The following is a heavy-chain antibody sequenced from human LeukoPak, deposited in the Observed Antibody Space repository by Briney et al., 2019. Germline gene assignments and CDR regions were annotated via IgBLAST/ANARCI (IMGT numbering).Heavy chain of an antibody. CDR1: GGSISSGGYY. CDR2: IYYSGSA. V-gene: IGHV4-31*03. Sequence: SETLSLTCTVSGGSISSGGYYWSWIRQHPGKGLEWIGYIYYSGSAYYNPSLRSRVSILLDTSKNQFSLKLSSVTAADTAVYYCASSILTGYSFAFDYWGQGTLVTVSS. D-gene: IGHD3-9*01. J-gene: IGHJ4*02. CDR3: ASSILTGYSFAFDY.